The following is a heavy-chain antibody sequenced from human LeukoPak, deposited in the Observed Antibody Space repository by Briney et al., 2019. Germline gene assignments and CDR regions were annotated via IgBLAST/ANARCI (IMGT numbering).Heavy chain of an antibody. CDR3: ARGAQWLRLTNWFDP. V-gene: IGHV4-34*01. CDR1: GGSFSGYY. Sequence: PSETLSLTCAVYGGSFSGYYWSWIRQPPGKGLEWIGEINHSGSTNYNPSLKSRVTISVGTSKNQFSLKLSSVTAADTAVYYCARGAQWLRLTNWFDPWGQGTLVTVSS. J-gene: IGHJ5*02. CDR2: INHSGST. D-gene: IGHD5-12*01.